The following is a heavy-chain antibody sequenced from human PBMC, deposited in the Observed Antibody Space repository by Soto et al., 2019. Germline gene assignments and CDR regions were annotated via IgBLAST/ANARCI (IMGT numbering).Heavy chain of an antibody. CDR3: TTDTPKLRYFDWLLYRLSLFY. J-gene: IGHJ4*02. Sequence: PGGSLRLSCAASGFTFSNAWMSWVCQAPGKGLEWVGRIKSKTDGGTTDYAAPVKGRFTISRDDSKNTLYLQMNSLKTEDTAVYYCTTDTPKLRYFDWLLYRLSLFYWGQGTLVTVSS. CDR2: IKSKTDGGTT. V-gene: IGHV3-15*01. D-gene: IGHD3-9*01. CDR1: GFTFSNAW.